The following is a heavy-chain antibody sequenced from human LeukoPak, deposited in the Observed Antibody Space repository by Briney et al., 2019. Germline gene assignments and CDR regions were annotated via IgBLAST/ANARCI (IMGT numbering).Heavy chain of an antibody. CDR2: ISSSSSYI. J-gene: IGHJ1*01. V-gene: IGHV3-21*01. CDR3: ARDPSYDSSGDGYFQH. D-gene: IGHD3-22*01. CDR1: GFTFSSYS. Sequence: GGSLRLSCAASGFTFSSYSMNWVRQAPGKGLEWVSSISSSSSYIYYADSVKGRFTISRDNAKNSPYLQMNSLRAEDTAVYYCARDPSYDSSGDGYFQHWGQGTLVTVSS.